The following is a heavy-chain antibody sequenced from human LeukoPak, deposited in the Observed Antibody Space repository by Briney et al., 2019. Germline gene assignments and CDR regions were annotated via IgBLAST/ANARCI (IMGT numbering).Heavy chain of an antibody. CDR3: ARDRAYCSGWDEDY. V-gene: IGHV3-21*01. J-gene: IGHJ4*02. D-gene: IGHD6-19*01. CDR2: ISGSSSYI. CDR1: GFTLSHYT. Sequence: PGGSLRLSCAASGFTLSHYTVSWVRQAPGKGLEWVSSISGSSSYIYYADSVKGRFTVSRDNAKNSLYLQMNSLRAEDTALYYCARDRAYCSGWDEDYWGQGTLVTVSS.